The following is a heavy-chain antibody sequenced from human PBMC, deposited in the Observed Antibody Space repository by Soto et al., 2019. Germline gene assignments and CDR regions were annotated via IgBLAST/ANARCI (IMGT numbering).Heavy chain of an antibody. V-gene: IGHV3-53*04. CDR1: GFTVGSNY. CDR2: IYSGGST. CDR3: ARDKAAEYYDFWSGPPGGYYMDV. Sequence: PGVSLRLSCAASGFTVGSNYMSWVRQAPGKGLEWVSVIYSGGSTYYADSVKGRFTISRHNSKNTLYLQMNSLRAEDTAVYYCARDKAAEYYDFWSGPPGGYYMDVWGKGTTVTVSS. D-gene: IGHD3-3*01. J-gene: IGHJ6*03.